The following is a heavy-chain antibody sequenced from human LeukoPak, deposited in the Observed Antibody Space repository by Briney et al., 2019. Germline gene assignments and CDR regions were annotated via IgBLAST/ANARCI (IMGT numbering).Heavy chain of an antibody. D-gene: IGHD3-10*01. CDR3: ARSPSYYGSAHYFDY. J-gene: IGHJ4*02. CDR1: EFTVSSNY. Sequence: GGSLRLSCAASEFTVSSNYVSWVRQAPGQGLEWVSIIYGDGRTYYADSVKGRFTISRDSSKNTLFLQMNSLGAEDTAVYYCARSPSYYGSAHYFDYWGQGTLVTVSS. V-gene: IGHV3-53*01. CDR2: IYGDGRT.